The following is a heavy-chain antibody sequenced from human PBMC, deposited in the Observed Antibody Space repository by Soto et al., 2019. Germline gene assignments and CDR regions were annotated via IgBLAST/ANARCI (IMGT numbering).Heavy chain of an antibody. CDR3: ARGSSGYGYDAFDI. V-gene: IGHV3-66*01. CDR2: IYNGGST. Sequence: EVQLVESGGGLVQPGGSLRLSCAASGFTVSSNYMSWVRQAPGKGLEWVSVIYNGGSTYYADSVKGRFTISRDNSKNTVYLQMNSLRVEDTAVYYCARGSSGYGYDAFDIWCQGTMVTVSS. CDR1: GFTVSSNY. J-gene: IGHJ3*02. D-gene: IGHD5-12*01.